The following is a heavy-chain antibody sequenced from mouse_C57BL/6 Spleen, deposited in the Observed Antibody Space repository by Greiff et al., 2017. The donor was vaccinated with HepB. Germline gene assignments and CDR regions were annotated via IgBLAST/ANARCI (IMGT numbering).Heavy chain of an antibody. V-gene: IGHV1-80*01. CDR1: GYAFSSYW. Sequence: QVQLKESGAELVKPGASVKISCKASGYAFSSYWMNWVKQRPGKGLEWIGQIYPGDGDTNYNGKFKGKATLTADESSSTAYMQLSSLTSEDSAVYFCAREITRYAMDYWGQGTSVTVSS. D-gene: IGHD1-1*01. CDR3: AREITRYAMDY. J-gene: IGHJ4*01. CDR2: IYPGDGDT.